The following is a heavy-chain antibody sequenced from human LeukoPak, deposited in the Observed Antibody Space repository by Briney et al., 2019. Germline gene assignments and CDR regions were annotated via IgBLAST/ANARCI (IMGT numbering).Heavy chain of an antibody. CDR1: GGSISSYY. Sequence: SETLSLTCTVSGGSISSYYWSWIRQPPGKGLEWIGYIYYSGSTNYNPSLKSRVTISVDTSKNQFSLKLSSVTAADTAVYYCARGDDRFVFDYWGQGTLVTVSS. CDR2: IYYSGST. J-gene: IGHJ4*02. D-gene: IGHD1-1*01. V-gene: IGHV4-59*01. CDR3: ARGDDRFVFDY.